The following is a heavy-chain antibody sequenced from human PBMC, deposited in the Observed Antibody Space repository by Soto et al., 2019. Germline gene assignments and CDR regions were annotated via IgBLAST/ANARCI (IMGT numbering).Heavy chain of an antibody. CDR1: GYTFTSYG. CDR3: ASRDRDYYDSRCLDY. V-gene: IGHV1-18*01. CDR2: ISAYNGNT. Sequence: ASVKVSCKASGYTFTSYGISWVRQAPGQGLEWMGWISAYNGNTNYAQKLQGRVTMTTDTSTSTAYMELSSLRSEDTAVYYCASRDRDYYDSRCLDYWGQGTLVTVSS. J-gene: IGHJ4*02. D-gene: IGHD3-22*01.